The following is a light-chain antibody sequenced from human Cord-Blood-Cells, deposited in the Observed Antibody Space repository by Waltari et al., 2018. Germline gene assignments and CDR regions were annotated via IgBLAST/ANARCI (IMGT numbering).Light chain of an antibody. V-gene: IGKV1-5*03. CDR2: KAS. CDR3: QQYNSCPLT. Sequence: DIQMTQSPSTLSASVGDRVTITCRASQSISSWLAWYQQKPGKAPKLLIYKASSLESGVPSRLSGSGSGTEFTLTISSLQPDDFATYYCQQYNSCPLTFGGGTKVEIK. J-gene: IGKJ4*01. CDR1: QSISSW.